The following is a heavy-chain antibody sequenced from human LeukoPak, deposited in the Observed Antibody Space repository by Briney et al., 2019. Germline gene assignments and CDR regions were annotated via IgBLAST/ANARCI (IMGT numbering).Heavy chain of an antibody. CDR2: LYTSGST. Sequence: GGSMRLSCAASGFPVSRKYMTWFRRAPGKGLEWVSVLYTSGSTYYADSVKDRFTISRDNSKNTVYLQMDNLRAEDTAVYYCARETGLAVGEYWGQGTLATVSS. J-gene: IGHJ4*02. CDR3: ARETGLAVGEY. D-gene: IGHD6-19*01. CDR1: GFPVSRKY. V-gene: IGHV3-66*01.